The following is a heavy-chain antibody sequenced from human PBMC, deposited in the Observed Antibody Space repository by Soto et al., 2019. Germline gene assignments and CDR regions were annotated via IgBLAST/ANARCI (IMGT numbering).Heavy chain of an antibody. J-gene: IGHJ4*01. CDR1: GYAFTTYG. CDR3: ARVRDGDY. CDR2: ISAHNGNT. V-gene: IGHV1-18*01. Sequence: QVHLVQSGAEVKKPGASVKVSCKGSGYAFTTYGITWVRQDPGQGLEWMGWISAHNGNTDYAKKLQGRVTVTRDTSAMPDYIALGCLRAVDTAVYYCARVRDGDYWRHGALVTVPS.